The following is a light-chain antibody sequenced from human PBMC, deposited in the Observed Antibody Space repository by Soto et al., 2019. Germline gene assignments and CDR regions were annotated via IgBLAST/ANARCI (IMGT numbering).Light chain of an antibody. J-gene: IGLJ2*01. Sequence: QSVLTQPPSVSGAPGESVTGSCTWSSSDIGAGYRVRWYQQVPGTAPKLLIYDNTNRPSGVPARFSGSKSGTSASLAISGLQAEDEADYYCQSFDKYLSAVVFGGGTKVTVL. V-gene: IGLV1-40*01. CDR2: DNT. CDR3: QSFDKYLSAVV. CDR1: SSDIGAGYR.